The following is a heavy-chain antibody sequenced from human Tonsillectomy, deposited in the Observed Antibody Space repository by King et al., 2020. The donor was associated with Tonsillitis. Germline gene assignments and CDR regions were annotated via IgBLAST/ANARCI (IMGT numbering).Heavy chain of an antibody. CDR1: GGSISSSSYY. CDR2: IYYSGST. Sequence: QLQESGPGLVKPSETLSLTCTFSGGSISSSSYYWCWIRQPPGKGLEWIGSIYYSGSTYYNPSLKSRVPISVDPSKNQFSLKLSSVTAADTAVYYCARHSTSYGFSEGMDVWGKGTTVTVSS. V-gene: IGHV4-39*01. CDR3: ARHSTSYGFSEGMDV. J-gene: IGHJ6*04. D-gene: IGHD2-2*01.